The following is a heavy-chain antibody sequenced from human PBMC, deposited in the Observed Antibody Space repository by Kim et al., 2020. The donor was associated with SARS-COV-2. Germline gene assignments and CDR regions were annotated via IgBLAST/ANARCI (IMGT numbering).Heavy chain of an antibody. CDR3: VREPAN. V-gene: IGHV3-11*01. Sequence: GGSMTYADSVNGRFSISRDNCTKSLALQMNSLPPEDTAVYYCVREPANWGQGTLVTVSS. J-gene: IGHJ4*02. CDR2: GGSM.